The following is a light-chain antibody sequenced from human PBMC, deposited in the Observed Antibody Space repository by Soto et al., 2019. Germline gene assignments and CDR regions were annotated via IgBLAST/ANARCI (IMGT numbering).Light chain of an antibody. CDR3: QQYNSYS. Sequence: DIQMTQSPSTLSASVGDRVTITCRASQSISSWLAWYQQKPGKAPKPMIYDASSLESGVPSRFSGSGSGKEFTLTISSLQPDDFATYYCQQYNSYSFGQGTKVDIK. V-gene: IGKV1-5*01. J-gene: IGKJ1*01. CDR1: QSISSW. CDR2: DAS.